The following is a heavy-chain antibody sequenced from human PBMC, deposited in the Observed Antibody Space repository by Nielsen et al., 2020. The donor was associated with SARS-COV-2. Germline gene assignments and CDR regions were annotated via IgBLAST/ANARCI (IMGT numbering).Heavy chain of an antibody. CDR3: ARARGAYGDYYYYYYTDV. J-gene: IGHJ6*03. D-gene: IGHD4-17*01. Sequence: SETLSLTCAISGGSVSSSSAAWNWIRQSPSRGLEWLGRTYYRSKWYNDYAVSVKGRITINPDTSKNQFSLHLNSVTPEDTAVYYCARARGAYGDYYYYYYTDVWGKGTTVTVSS. V-gene: IGHV6-1*01. CDR2: TYYRSKWYN. CDR1: GGSVSSSSAA.